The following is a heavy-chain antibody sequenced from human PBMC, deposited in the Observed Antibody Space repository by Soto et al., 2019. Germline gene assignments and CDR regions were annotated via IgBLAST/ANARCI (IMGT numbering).Heavy chain of an antibody. CDR3: TKSSGGSSSVGMDY. D-gene: IGHD6-6*01. CDR1: GFIFKNYA. Sequence: GSLRLPFACSGFIFKNYALNWVRQAPGKGLEWVASITRDGYNKYYADSVKGRFTISRDNSRDTLSLQMTALRTEDSSIYYCTKSSGGSSSVGMDYWGQGTRVTVSS. J-gene: IGHJ4*02. CDR2: ITRDGYNK. V-gene: IGHV3-30*04.